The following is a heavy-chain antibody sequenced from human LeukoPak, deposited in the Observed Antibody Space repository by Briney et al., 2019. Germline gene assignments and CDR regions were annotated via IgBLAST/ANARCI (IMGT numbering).Heavy chain of an antibody. V-gene: IGHV4-59*08. CDR1: GGSISSYY. J-gene: IGHJ6*02. D-gene: IGHD3-3*01. CDR3: ASETIFGVAFYYYGMDV. CDR2: IYYSGST. Sequence: SETLSLTCTVSGGSISSYYWSWIRQPPGKGLEWIGYIYYSGSTNFNPSLKSRVTISVDTSKNQFSLKLSSVTAADTAVYYCASETIFGVAFYYYGMDVWGQGTTVTVSS.